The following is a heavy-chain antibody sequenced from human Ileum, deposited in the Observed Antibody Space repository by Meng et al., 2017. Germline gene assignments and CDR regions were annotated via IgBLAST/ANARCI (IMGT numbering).Heavy chain of an antibody. CDR3: ARSQLLPDDAFDV. V-gene: IGHV3-74*01. CDR1: GFTFSGFW. D-gene: IGHD1-1*01. CDR2: ISSDGTRT. J-gene: IGHJ3*01. Sequence: GESLKISCGASGFTFSGFWMHWVRQVPGKGLVWVSRISSDGTRTSYADSVQGRFFISRDNAKSTLYLQLNSLRPEDTAVYYCARSQLLPDDAFDVWGQGTMVTVSS.